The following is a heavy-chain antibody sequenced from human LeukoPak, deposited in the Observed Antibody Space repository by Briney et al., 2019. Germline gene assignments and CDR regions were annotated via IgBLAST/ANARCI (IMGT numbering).Heavy chain of an antibody. V-gene: IGHV1-2*02. CDR2: INPNSGGT. Sequence: ASVKVSCKASGYTFTGYYMHWVRQAPGQGLEWMGWINPNSGGTNYAQKFQGRVTMTRDTSISTAYMELSRLRSDDTAVYYCARLIAARPSVDYWGQGTLVTVSS. J-gene: IGHJ4*02. D-gene: IGHD6-6*01. CDR3: ARLIAARPSVDY. CDR1: GYTFTGYY.